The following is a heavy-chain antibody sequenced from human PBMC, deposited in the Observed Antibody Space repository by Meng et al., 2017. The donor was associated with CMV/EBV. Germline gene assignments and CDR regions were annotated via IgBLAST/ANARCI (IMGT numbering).Heavy chain of an antibody. V-gene: IGHV5-10-1*01. D-gene: IGHD6-19*01. CDR3: ARLRSSGWFLDY. J-gene: IGHJ4*02. Sequence: CKGSGYNFPTYWISWVRQMPGKGLEWMGRIDPADSYTNYNPSFQGHVTISADKSITTAYLQWSSLKASDTAMYYCARLRSSGWFLDYWGQGTLVTVS. CDR2: IDPADSYT. CDR1: GYNFPTYW.